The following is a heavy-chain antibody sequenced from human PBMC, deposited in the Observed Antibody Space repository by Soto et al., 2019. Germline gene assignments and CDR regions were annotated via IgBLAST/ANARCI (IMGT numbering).Heavy chain of an antibody. J-gene: IGHJ6*02. D-gene: IGHD4-17*01. Sequence: ASVKVSCKASGGTFSSYAISWVRQAPGQGLEWMGGIIPIFGTANYAQKFQGRVTITADESTSTAYMELSSLRSEDTAVYYCARGVYGGNTNYYYYGMDVWGQGTTVTVSS. CDR3: ARGVYGGNTNYYYYGMDV. CDR2: IIPIFGTA. V-gene: IGHV1-69*13. CDR1: GGTFSSYA.